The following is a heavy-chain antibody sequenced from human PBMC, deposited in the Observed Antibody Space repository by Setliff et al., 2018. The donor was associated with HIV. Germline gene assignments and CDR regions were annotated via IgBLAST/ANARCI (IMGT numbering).Heavy chain of an antibody. CDR1: GYRFSNHF. D-gene: IGHD3-10*01. CDR2: SVPTAGST. Sequence: ASVKVSCKSSGYRFSNHFIHWVRQAPGPGLDWLEVSVPTAGSTSFTQKFQGRVTITRDTSAITAYMELSSLRSEDTSVYYCARDCITMFRGVISGGFDYWGQGTLVTVSS. CDR3: ARDCITMFRGVISGGFDY. J-gene: IGHJ4*02. V-gene: IGHV1-46*01.